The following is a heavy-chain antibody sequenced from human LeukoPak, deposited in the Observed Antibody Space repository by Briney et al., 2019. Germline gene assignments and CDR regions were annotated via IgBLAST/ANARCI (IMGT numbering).Heavy chain of an antibody. J-gene: IGHJ4*02. Sequence: GGSLRLSCAASGFTFSGYWMSWVRQAPGKGLEWVANIKQDGSEKYYVDSVKGRFTISRDNAKNSLYLQMNSLRAEDTAVYYCATGGYSSGLFDYWGQGTLVTVSS. CDR1: GFTFSGYW. D-gene: IGHD6-19*01. V-gene: IGHV3-7*01. CDR3: ATGGYSSGLFDY. CDR2: IKQDGSEK.